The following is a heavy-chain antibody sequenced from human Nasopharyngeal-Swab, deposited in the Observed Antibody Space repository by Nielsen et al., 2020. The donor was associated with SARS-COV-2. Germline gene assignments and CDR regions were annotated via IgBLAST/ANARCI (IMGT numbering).Heavy chain of an antibody. V-gene: IGHV3-30*03. J-gene: IGHJ4*02. CDR3: SRDPRPLDF. CDR1: GFTFSSSG. CDR2: ISYDGSNE. Sequence: GESLKISCAASGFTFSSSGMDWVRQAPGKGLEWVAVISYDGSNEYYGDSVKGRFTISRDNSKNTLYLQMDSLRAEDTAVYYCSRDPRPLDFWGQGTLVTVSS.